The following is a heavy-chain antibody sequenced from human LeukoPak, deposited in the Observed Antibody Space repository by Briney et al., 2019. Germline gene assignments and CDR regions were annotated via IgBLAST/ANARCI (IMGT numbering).Heavy chain of an antibody. Sequence: SETLSLTCSISDGSISSYYWNWIRQSPGKGLEWIGHIHYSGSTHYNPSLQSRVSISIGTSKSHFTLKLRSVTAADTAVYYCARWGHFETSGFFVVEYWGQGALVTVSS. D-gene: IGHD6-19*01. J-gene: IGHJ4*02. CDR3: ARWGHFETSGFFVVEY. CDR2: IHYSGST. CDR1: DGSISSYY. V-gene: IGHV4-59*01.